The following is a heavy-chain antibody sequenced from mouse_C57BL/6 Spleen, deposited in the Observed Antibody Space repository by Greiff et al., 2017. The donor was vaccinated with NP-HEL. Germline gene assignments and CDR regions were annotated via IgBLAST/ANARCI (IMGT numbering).Heavy chain of an antibody. J-gene: IGHJ3*01. CDR3: TRDYGSSYPAWFAY. V-gene: IGHV1-15*01. Sequence: VQLQQSGAELVRPGASVTLSCKASGYTFTDYEMHWVKQTPVHGLEWIGAIDPETGGTASNQKFKGKAILTADKSSSTAYMELRSLTSEDSAVYYCTRDYGSSYPAWFAYWGQGTLVTVSA. CDR2: IDPETGGT. CDR1: GYTFTDYE. D-gene: IGHD1-1*01.